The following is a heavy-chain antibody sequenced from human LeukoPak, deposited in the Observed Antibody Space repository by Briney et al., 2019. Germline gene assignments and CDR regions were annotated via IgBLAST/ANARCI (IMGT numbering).Heavy chain of an antibody. D-gene: IGHD6-13*01. J-gene: IGHJ4*02. CDR2: ISYDGSNK. CDR1: GFTFSNYG. Sequence: GGSLRLSCAASGFTFSNYGMHWVRQAPGKGLEWVAIISYDGSNKYYADSVKGRFTISRDNSKNTLYLQMNSLRAEDTAVYYCASAMAAAGGDYWGQGTLVTVSS. CDR3: ASAMAAAGGDY. V-gene: IGHV3-30*03.